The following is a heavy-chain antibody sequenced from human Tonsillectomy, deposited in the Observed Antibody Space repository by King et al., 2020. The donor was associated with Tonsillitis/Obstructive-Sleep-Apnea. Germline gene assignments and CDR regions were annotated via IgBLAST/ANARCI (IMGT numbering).Heavy chain of an antibody. V-gene: IGHV1-2*06. CDR3: ARDPSPVLRFLEWLTTLHHWYFDL. CDR1: GYTFTGYY. J-gene: IGHJ2*01. CDR2: INPNSGGT. D-gene: IGHD3-3*01. Sequence: VQLVESGAEVKKPGASVKVSCKASGYTFTGYYMHWVRQAPGQGLEWMGRINPNSGGTNYAQKFQGRVTMTRDTSISTAYMELSRLRSDDTAVYYCARDPSPVLRFLEWLTTLHHWYFDLWGRGTLVTVSS.